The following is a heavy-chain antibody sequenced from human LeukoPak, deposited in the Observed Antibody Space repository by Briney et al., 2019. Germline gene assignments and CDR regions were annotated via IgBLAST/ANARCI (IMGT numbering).Heavy chain of an antibody. CDR3: AKHDRYSSSWYYFDY. V-gene: IGHV3-23*01. CDR1: GFTFSSYA. D-gene: IGHD6-13*01. Sequence: GGSPRLSCAASGFTFSSYAMSWVRQAPGKGLEWVSAISGSGGSTYYADSVKGRFTISRDNSKNTLYLQMNSLRAEDTAVYYCAKHDRYSSSWYYFDYWGQGTLVTVSS. J-gene: IGHJ4*02. CDR2: ISGSGGST.